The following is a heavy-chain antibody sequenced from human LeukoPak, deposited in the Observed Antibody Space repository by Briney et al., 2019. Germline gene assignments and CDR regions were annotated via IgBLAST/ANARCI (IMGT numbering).Heavy chain of an antibody. V-gene: IGHV3-11*01. CDR3: ARVYSSGWNWFDP. CDR2: ISSSGTTI. D-gene: IGHD6-19*01. CDR1: RFTFRDYS. J-gene: IGHJ5*02. Sequence: KPGGSLRLSCAASRFTFRDYSMSWLRQPPGKGLEWISYISSSGTTIYYADSVKGRFTISRDNAKNSLYLEMDSLRAEDTAVYHCARVYSSGWNWFDPWGQGTLVTVSS.